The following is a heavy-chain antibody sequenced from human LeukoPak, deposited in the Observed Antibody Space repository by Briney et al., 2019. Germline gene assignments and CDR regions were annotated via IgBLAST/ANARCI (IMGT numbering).Heavy chain of an antibody. Sequence: GGSLRLSCAASGFTFSSYGMHWVRQAPGKGLEWVAFIRYDGSNKYYADSVKGRFTISRDNSKNTLYLQMNSLRAEDTAVYYCARVVWFGEFYYYYYMDVWGKGTTVTVSS. CDR3: ARVVWFGEFYYYYYMDV. V-gene: IGHV3-30*02. D-gene: IGHD3-10*01. CDR1: GFTFSSYG. CDR2: IRYDGSNK. J-gene: IGHJ6*03.